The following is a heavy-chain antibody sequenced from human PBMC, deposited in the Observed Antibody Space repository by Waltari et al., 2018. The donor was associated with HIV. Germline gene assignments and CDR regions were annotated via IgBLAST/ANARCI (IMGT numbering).Heavy chain of an antibody. D-gene: IGHD1-1*01. CDR1: GFVFNNFG. Sequence: QVQLVESEGGVVQPGGSLRLSCAASGFVFNNFGIYWVRQAPGKGLEWVAYIRNDGTSKKYGDSVKGRFTVARDNSKNTVQLEMKSLRVEDTAVYYCAKDNGFGTYYYYHGMDVWGQGTAVTVSS. CDR3: AKDNGFGTYYYYHGMDV. J-gene: IGHJ6*02. CDR2: IRNDGTSK. V-gene: IGHV3-30*02.